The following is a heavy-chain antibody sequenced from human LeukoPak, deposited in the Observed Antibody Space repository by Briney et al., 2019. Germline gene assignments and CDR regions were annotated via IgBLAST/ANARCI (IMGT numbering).Heavy chain of an antibody. V-gene: IGHV3-30*18. CDR2: ISYDGSNE. D-gene: IGHD4-17*01. J-gene: IGHJ4*02. Sequence: GGSLRLSCAASGFTFSTYGMHWVRQAPGKGLEWVAIISYDGSNEYYSDSVKGRFTISRDNSRNTLFLQMNSLRAEDTAVYYCAKDEQMTTFDYWGQGTLVTVSS. CDR3: AKDEQMTTFDY. CDR1: GFTFSTYG.